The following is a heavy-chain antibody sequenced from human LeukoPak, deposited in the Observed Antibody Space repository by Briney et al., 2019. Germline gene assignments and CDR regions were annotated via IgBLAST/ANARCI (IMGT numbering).Heavy chain of an antibody. CDR2: ISTTSSHI. CDR3: AREDGYNSDFDY. D-gene: IGHD5-24*01. Sequence: GGSLRLSCEASGFTFSRYNMNWVRQAPRMGLEWVSSISTTSSHIRYADSVKGRVTISRDNAKNSLYLQMNSLRAEDTAVYYCAREDGYNSDFDYWGQGTLVTVSS. V-gene: IGHV3-21*01. J-gene: IGHJ4*02. CDR1: GFTFSRYN.